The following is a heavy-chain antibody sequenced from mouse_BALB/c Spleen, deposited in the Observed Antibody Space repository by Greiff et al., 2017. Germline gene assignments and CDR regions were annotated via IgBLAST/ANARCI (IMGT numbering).Heavy chain of an antibody. Sequence: VQLQQSGAELVKPGASVKLSCKASGYTFTSYYMYWVKQRPGQGLEWIGGINPSNGGTNFNEKFKSKATLTVDKSSSTAYMQLSSLTSEDSAVYYCTRRDLYGSGDAMDYWGQGTSVTVSS. CDR2: INPSNGGT. CDR3: TRRDLYGSGDAMDY. J-gene: IGHJ4*01. CDR1: GYTFTSYY. D-gene: IGHD1-1*01. V-gene: IGHV1S81*02.